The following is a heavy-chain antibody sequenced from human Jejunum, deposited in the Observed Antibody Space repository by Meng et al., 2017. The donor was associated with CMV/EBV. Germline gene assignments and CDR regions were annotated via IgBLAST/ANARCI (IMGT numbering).Heavy chain of an antibody. CDR3: ARGTTGGHYYFDY. J-gene: IGHJ4*02. D-gene: IGHD2-21*02. CDR2: IYSGGTTT. CDR1: GFTFSSYA. Sequence: SGFTFSSYAMSWVRQAPGKGLEWVSLIYSGGTTTFYADSVKGRFTISRDNSKNTLYLQVNSLRAEDTAVYYCARGTTGGHYYFDYWGQGNLVTVSS. V-gene: IGHV3-23*03.